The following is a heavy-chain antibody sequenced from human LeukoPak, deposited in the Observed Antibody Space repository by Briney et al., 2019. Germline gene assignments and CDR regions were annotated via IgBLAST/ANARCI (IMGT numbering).Heavy chain of an antibody. D-gene: IGHD2-2*01. CDR1: GYTFTSYY. Sequence: ASVKVSCKASGYTFTSYYMHWVRQAPGQGLEWMGIINPSGGSTSYAQKFQGRVTMTRDTFTSTVYMELSSLRSEDTAVYYCARDFGRIVVVPAAMRGWFDPWGQGTLVTVSS. J-gene: IGHJ5*02. CDR3: ARDFGRIVVVPAAMRGWFDP. CDR2: INPSGGST. V-gene: IGHV1-46*01.